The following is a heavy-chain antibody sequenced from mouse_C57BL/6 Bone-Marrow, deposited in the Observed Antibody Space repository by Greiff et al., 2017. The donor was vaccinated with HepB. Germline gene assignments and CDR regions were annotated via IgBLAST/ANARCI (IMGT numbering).Heavy chain of an antibody. CDR3: ARYTDGSIYDFDY. Sequence: EVHLVESGGGLVQPGGSLSLSCAASGFTFNDYYMSWVRQPPGKALEWLGCIRNKAYGYTTEYSASVKGRFTISRDNSQSILNLQMKALRADDKATYVCARYTDGSIYDFDYWGQGTTLTVSA. V-gene: IGHV7-3*01. D-gene: IGHD1-1*01. J-gene: IGHJ2*01. CDR1: GFTFNDYY. CDR2: IRNKAYGYTT.